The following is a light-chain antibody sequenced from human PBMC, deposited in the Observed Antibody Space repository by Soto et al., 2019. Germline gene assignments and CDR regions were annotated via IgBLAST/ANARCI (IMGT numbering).Light chain of an antibody. Sequence: QSALTQPASVSGSPGQSITISCTGTSSDVGDYNYVSWYQQHPGKAPKLIIYGVSNRPSGISNRFSGSKSGNTASLTISGLQAEDEADYYCSSYTSTNTLVFGGGTKVNVL. CDR1: SSDVGDYNY. CDR2: GVS. V-gene: IGLV2-14*01. J-gene: IGLJ2*01. CDR3: SSYTSTNTLV.